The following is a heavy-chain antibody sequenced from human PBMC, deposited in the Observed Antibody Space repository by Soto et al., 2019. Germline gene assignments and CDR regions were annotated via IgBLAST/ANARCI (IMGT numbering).Heavy chain of an antibody. Sequence: SETLSVTCTVSGGSISSGGYYWSWIRQHPGKGLEWIGYIFYSGRTYYNPSLKSRGVISVDTSKTQFSLKLDSVSAADTAVYYCGRGKYASGNYPIDYWGQGTLVTVSS. J-gene: IGHJ4*02. D-gene: IGHD3-10*01. V-gene: IGHV4-31*03. CDR2: IFYSGRT. CDR1: GGSISSGGYY. CDR3: GRGKYASGNYPIDY.